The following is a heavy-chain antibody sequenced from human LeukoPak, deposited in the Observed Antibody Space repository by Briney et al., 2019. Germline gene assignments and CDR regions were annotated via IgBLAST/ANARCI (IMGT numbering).Heavy chain of an antibody. CDR1: GFTFSNYA. D-gene: IGHD3-22*01. CDR3: ARDDSDSSGYYYPD. J-gene: IGHJ4*02. CDR2: IKQDGREK. V-gene: IGHV3-7*01. Sequence: GGSLRLSCAAFGFTFSNYAINWVRQAPGKGLEWVANIKQDGREKYYVDSVKGRFTISRDNAKNSLYLQMNSLRAEDTAVYYCARDDSDSSGYYYPDWGQGTLVTVSS.